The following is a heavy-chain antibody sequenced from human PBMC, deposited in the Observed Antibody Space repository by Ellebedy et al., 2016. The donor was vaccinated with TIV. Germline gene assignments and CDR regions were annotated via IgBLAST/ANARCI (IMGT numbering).Heavy chain of an antibody. Sequence: PGGSLRLSCATSGFTGDFYMSWIRQAPGKGLEWLSFISRGGAPVYYADAVRGRFTISRDDGKSSLFLQMNSLRAEDTAVYYCTMTQGAAAATDFWGQGMQITVS. V-gene: IGHV3-11*01. CDR1: GFTGDFY. D-gene: IGHD1-26*01. J-gene: IGHJ4*02. CDR2: ISRGGAPV. CDR3: TMTQGAAAATDF.